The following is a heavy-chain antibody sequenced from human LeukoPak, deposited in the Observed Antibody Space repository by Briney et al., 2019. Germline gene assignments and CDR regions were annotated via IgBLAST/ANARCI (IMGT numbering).Heavy chain of an antibody. CDR3: ARDLRRYGDYPPKYYFDY. V-gene: IGHV1-18*01. Sequence: HWASVKVSCKASGYTFTSYGISWVRQAPGQGLEWMGWISAYNGNTNYAQKLQGRVTMTTDTSTGTAYMELRSLRSDDTAVYYCARDLRRYGDYPPKYYFDYWGQGTLVTVSS. J-gene: IGHJ4*02. CDR2: ISAYNGNT. D-gene: IGHD4-17*01. CDR1: GYTFTSYG.